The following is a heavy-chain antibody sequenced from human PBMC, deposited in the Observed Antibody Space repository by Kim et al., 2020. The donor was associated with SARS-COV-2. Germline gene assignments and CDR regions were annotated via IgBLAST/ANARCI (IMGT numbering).Heavy chain of an antibody. J-gene: IGHJ3*02. D-gene: IGHD2-2*02. Sequence: SETLSLTCAVYGGSFSGYYWSWIRQPPGKGLEWIGEINHSGSTNYNPSLKSRVTISVDTSKNQFSLKLSSVTAADTAVYYCARGYQLLYRYGYSAFDIWGQGTMVTVSS. CDR2: INHSGST. V-gene: IGHV4-34*01. CDR3: ARGYQLLYRYGYSAFDI. CDR1: GGSFSGYY.